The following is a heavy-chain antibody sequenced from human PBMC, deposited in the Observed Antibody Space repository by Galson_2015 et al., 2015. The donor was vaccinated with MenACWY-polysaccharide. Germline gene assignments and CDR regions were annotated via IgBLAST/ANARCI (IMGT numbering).Heavy chain of an antibody. CDR3: ARAGAKYCRGGNFFFNLFDP. CDR2: TNGDGGAT. V-gene: IGHV3-74*01. J-gene: IGHJ5*02. Sequence: SLRLSCAASGFTFSSYWMHWVRQAPGKGLVWVSRTNGDGGATDYADSVKGRFTISRDNAKNTLYLQMNSLRAEDTAVYYCARAGAKYCRGGNFFFNLFDPWGQGTLVTVSS. CDR1: GFTFSSYW. D-gene: IGHD2-15*01.